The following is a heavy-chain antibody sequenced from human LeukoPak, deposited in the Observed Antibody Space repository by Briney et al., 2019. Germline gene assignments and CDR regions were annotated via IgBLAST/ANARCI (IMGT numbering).Heavy chain of an antibody. CDR2: IYHSGST. Sequence: SETLSLTCAVSGYSISSGYYWGWIRQPPGKGLEWIGSIYHSGSTYYNPSLKSRVTISVDTSKNQFSLKLSSVTAADTAVYYCASNPNSSSASCYVWPSYNWFDPWGQGTLVTVSS. V-gene: IGHV4-38-2*01. CDR3: ASNPNSSSASCYVWPSYNWFDP. J-gene: IGHJ5*02. CDR1: GYSISSGYY. D-gene: IGHD2-2*01.